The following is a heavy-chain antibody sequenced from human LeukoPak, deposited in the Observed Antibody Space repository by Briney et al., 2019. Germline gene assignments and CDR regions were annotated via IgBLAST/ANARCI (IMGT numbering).Heavy chain of an antibody. Sequence: GGSLRLSCAASGFTFSSYGMHWVRQAPGKGLEWVAFIRYDGSNKYYADSVKGRFTISRDNSKNTLYLQMNSLRAEDTAGYYCAKDLSKGLLYRRGMYYFDYWGQGTLVTVSS. D-gene: IGHD3-10*01. CDR2: IRYDGSNK. J-gene: IGHJ4*02. V-gene: IGHV3-30*02. CDR3: AKDLSKGLLYRRGMYYFDY. CDR1: GFTFSSYG.